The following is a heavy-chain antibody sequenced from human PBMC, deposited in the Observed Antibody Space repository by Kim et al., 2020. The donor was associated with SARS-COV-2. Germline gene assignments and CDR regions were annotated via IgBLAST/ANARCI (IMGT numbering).Heavy chain of an antibody. Sequence: LSLTCAASGFTFSDYYMSWIRQAPGKGLEWVSYISSSGSTIYYADSVKGRFTISRDNAKNSLYLQMNSLRAEDTAVYYCAREALWFGETTFDYWGQGTLVTVSS. D-gene: IGHD3-10*01. CDR3: AREALWFGETTFDY. V-gene: IGHV3-11*04. CDR1: GFTFSDYY. CDR2: ISSSGSTI. J-gene: IGHJ4*02.